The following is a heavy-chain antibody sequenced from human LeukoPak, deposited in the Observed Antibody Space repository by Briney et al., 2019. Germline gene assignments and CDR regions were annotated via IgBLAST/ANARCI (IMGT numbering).Heavy chain of an antibody. D-gene: IGHD3-10*01. CDR3: ARGNRLWLGGY. V-gene: IGHV3-33*01. Sequence: GGXXRLSXAASGFPXXXSGMHXVRXXPGKXLEXVAVVWYDGSHQYYADSVKGRFTISRDNSKNTLYLQMNSLRAEDTAVYYCARGNRLWLGGYWGQGTLVTVSS. CDR2: VWYDGSHQ. CDR1: GFPXXXSG. J-gene: IGHJ4*02.